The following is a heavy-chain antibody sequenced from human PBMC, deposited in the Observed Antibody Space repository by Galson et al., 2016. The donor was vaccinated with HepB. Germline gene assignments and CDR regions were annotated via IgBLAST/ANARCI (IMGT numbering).Heavy chain of an antibody. CDR2: IRSKANIYAT. V-gene: IGHV3-73*01. CDR3: SRHVDFPPPEHSYELTTDY. CDR1: GFTFSGST. D-gene: IGHD5-18*01. Sequence: SLRLSCAASGFTFSGSTMHWVRQASGKGLEWVGRIRSKANIYATAYAASVKGRFTISRDDSKNTAYLQMNSLKTEDTAVYYCSRHVDFPPPEHSYELTTDYWGQGTLVTVSS. J-gene: IGHJ4*02.